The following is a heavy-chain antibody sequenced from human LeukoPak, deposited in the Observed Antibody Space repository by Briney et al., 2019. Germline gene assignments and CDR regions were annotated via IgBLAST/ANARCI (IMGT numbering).Heavy chain of an antibody. D-gene: IGHD2-2*01. CDR2: IYYSGST. Sequence: SETLSLTCTVSGGSISSSSYYWGWIRQPPGKGLEWIGSIYYSGSTYYNPSLKSRVTISVDTSKNQFSLKLSSVTAADTAVYYCASQGCSSTSCYVLGDIYAFDIWGQGTMVTVSS. CDR1: GGSISSSSYY. CDR3: ASQGCSSTSCYVLGDIYAFDI. V-gene: IGHV4-39*01. J-gene: IGHJ3*02.